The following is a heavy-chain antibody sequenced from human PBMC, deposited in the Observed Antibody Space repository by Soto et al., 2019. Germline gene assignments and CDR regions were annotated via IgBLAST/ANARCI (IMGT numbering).Heavy chain of an antibody. CDR1: GYTFTSYG. CDR3: ARGQYDFWSGYYTTAEYFQH. D-gene: IGHD3-3*01. Sequence: QVQLVQSGAEVKKPGASVKVSCKASGYTFTSYGISWVRQAPGQGLEWMGWISAYNGNTNYAQKLQGRVTMTTDTSTSTAYMELRSLRSADTAVYYCARGQYDFWSGYYTTAEYFQHWGQGTLVTVSS. J-gene: IGHJ1*01. V-gene: IGHV1-18*01. CDR2: ISAYNGNT.